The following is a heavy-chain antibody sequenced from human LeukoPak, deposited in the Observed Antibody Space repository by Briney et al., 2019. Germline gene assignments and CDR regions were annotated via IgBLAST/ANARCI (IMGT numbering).Heavy chain of an antibody. CDR3: AKYSGYDFGRYNFDY. D-gene: IGHD5-12*01. J-gene: IGHJ4*02. CDR1: GFTFSSYA. Sequence: GGSLRLSCAASGFTFSSYAMSWVRQAPGKGLEWVSAISGSGAFTYYADSVKGRFTISRDNSKNTLNLQMNSLRAEDTAIYYCAKYSGYDFGRYNFDYWGQGTLVTVYS. V-gene: IGHV3-23*01. CDR2: ISGSGAFT.